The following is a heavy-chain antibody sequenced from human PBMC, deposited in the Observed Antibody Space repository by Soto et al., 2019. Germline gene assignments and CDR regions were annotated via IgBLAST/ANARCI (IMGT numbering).Heavy chain of an antibody. J-gene: IGHJ4*02. D-gene: IGHD3-22*01. V-gene: IGHV1-2*04. Sequence: ASVKVSCKASGYTFTGYYMHWVRQAPGQGLEWMGWINPNSGGTNYAQKFQGWVTMTRDTSISTAYMELSRLRSDDTAVYYCARAYYYDSSGYYYGFDYWGKGNLVTVSS. CDR3: ARAYYYDSSGYYYGFDY. CDR1: GYTFTGYY. CDR2: INPNSGGT.